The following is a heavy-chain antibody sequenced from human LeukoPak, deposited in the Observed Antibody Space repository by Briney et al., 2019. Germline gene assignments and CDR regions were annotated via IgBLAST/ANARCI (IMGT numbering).Heavy chain of an antibody. V-gene: IGHV3-11*06. J-gene: IGHJ4*02. CDR1: GFTFSDYY. CDR2: ISTSGRYT. Sequence: GGSLRLSCAASGFTFSDYYMSWIRQAPGKGLEWVSYISTSGRYTNYTDSVKGRFTISRDNAKNSLFLQMNSLRAEDTAVYYCARVASITMICDFWGQGTLVAVSS. CDR3: ARVASITMICDF. D-gene: IGHD3-22*01.